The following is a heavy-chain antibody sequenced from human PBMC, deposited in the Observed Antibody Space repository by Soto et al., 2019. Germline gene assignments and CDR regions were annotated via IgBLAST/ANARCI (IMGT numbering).Heavy chain of an antibody. J-gene: IGHJ6*02. CDR1: GFTFSSYA. Sequence: PGGSLRLSCAASGFTFSSYAMHWARQAPGKGLEWVAVISYDGSNKYYADSVKGRFTISRDNSKNTLYLQMNSLRAEDTAVYYCXRDSYGDYQDYYYGMDVWGQGTTVTVSS. CDR3: XRDSYGDYQDYYYGMDV. D-gene: IGHD4-17*01. CDR2: ISYDGSNK. V-gene: IGHV3-30-3*01.